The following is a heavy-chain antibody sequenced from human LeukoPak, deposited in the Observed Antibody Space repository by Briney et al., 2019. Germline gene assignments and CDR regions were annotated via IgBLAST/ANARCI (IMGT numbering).Heavy chain of an antibody. V-gene: IGHV3-30*19. J-gene: IGHJ4*02. CDR2: ISYDGSNK. D-gene: IGHD1-1*01. CDR3: ARSSQNWNEDY. CDR1: GFTFSSYG. Sequence: GGSLRLSCAASGFTFSSYGMHWVRQAPGKGLEWVAVISYDGSNKYYADSVKGRFTISRDNSKNTLYLQMNSLRAEDTAVYYCARSSQNWNEDYWGQGTLVTVSS.